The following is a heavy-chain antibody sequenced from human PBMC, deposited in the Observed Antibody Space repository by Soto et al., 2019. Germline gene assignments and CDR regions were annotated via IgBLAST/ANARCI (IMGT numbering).Heavy chain of an antibody. CDR3: AREGIAAAGTFGPYDY. Sequence: GGSLRLSCAASGFTFSSYGMHWVRQAPGKGLEWVAVIWYDGSNKYYADSVKGRLTISRDDSKNTLYLQMNSLRAEDTAVYYCAREGIAAAGTFGPYDYWGQGTLVTVSS. CDR2: IWYDGSNK. D-gene: IGHD6-13*01. CDR1: GFTFSSYG. J-gene: IGHJ4*02. V-gene: IGHV3-33*01.